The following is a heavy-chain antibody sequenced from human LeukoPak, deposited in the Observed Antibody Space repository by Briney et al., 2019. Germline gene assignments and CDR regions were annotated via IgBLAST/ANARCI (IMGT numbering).Heavy chain of an antibody. CDR2: INHSGST. J-gene: IGHJ6*02. Sequence: SETLSLTCAVYGGSFSGYYWSWIRQPPGKGLEWIGEINHSGSTNYNPSLKSRVTISVDTSKNQFSLKLSSVTAADTAVYYCARGRLLRGGYSPNRYYYYGMDVWGQGTLVTVSS. D-gene: IGHD1-26*01. CDR1: GGSFSGYY. V-gene: IGHV4-34*01. CDR3: ARGRLLRGGYSPNRYYYYGMDV.